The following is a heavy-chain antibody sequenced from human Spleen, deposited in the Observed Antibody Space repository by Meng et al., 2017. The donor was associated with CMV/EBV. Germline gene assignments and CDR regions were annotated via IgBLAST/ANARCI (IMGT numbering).Heavy chain of an antibody. D-gene: IGHD1-26*01. CDR2: ISYDGSDK. Sequence: LSLTCAASGFIFSFYGMQGVRRAPGKGLEWVAFISYDGSDKYYAESVRGRFTISRDNSKNTLYLYMNSLRVDDTAIYYCAKLSGSYSWYFDLWGRGTLVTVSS. J-gene: IGHJ2*01. V-gene: IGHV3-30*18. CDR1: GFIFSFYG. CDR3: AKLSGSYSWYFDL.